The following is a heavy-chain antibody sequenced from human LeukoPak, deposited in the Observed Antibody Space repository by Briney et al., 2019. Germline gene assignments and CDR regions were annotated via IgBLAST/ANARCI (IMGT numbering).Heavy chain of an antibody. CDR1: GFIFSSYT. CDR3: AKESGDDGDFDY. D-gene: IGHD4-17*01. Sequence: GGSLRLSCAASGFIFSSYTMTWVRQAPGKGLEWVAAISGSGSSTAYADSVKGRLNISRDNFKNMLYLQVNSLRAEDTAIYYCAKESGDDGDFDYWGRGTLVVVSS. J-gene: IGHJ4*02. CDR2: ISGSGSST. V-gene: IGHV3-23*01.